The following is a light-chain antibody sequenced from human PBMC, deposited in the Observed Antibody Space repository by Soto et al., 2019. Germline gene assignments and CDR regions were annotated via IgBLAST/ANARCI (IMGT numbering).Light chain of an antibody. CDR2: CND. CDR1: SSNIGTNY. Sequence: QSVLTQPPSASGTPGQRVTISCSGSSSNIGTNYVYWYKQLPGTAPKLLISCNDQRPSGVPDRLSGSKSGTSASLAISGLRSEDEADYYCATRDNRLSRCVFGGGTKVTVL. CDR3: ATRDNRLSRCV. V-gene: IGLV1-47*02. J-gene: IGLJ3*02.